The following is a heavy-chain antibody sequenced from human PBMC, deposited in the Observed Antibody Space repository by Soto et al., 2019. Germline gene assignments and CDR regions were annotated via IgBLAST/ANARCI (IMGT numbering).Heavy chain of an antibody. V-gene: IGHV1-69*01. Sequence: QVRLVQSGAEVKKPGSFVKVSCKASGGTFSNYATTWLRLAPGQGLDGLGGIIPVFGTVNYAQKFQGRVTITADESTSTAYMGLNRLRSEDTAVYYCARDNPYTNSFGNWFDPWGQGTLVIVS. CDR2: IIPVFGTV. CDR3: ARDNPYTNSFGNWFDP. J-gene: IGHJ5*02. CDR1: GGTFSNYA. D-gene: IGHD6-13*01.